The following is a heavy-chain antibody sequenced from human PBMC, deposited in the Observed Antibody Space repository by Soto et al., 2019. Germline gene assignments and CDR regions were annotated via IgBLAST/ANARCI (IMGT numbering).Heavy chain of an antibody. J-gene: IGHJ4*02. CDR1: GFTFSNAW. D-gene: IGHD2-21*01. CDR3: IVRYPYYVDY. V-gene: IGHV3-15*07. Sequence: ESGGGLVKPGGSLRLSCAASGFTFSNAWMNWVRQAPGKGLEWVGRIKSKTDGGTTDYAAPVKGRFTISRDDSKNTLYLQMNSLTPEDTAVYYCIVRYPYYVDYWGQGTLVTVSS. CDR2: IKSKTDGGTT.